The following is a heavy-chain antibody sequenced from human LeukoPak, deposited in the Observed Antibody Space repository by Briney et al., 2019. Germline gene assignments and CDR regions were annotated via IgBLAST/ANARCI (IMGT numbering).Heavy chain of an antibody. D-gene: IGHD4-23*01. CDR3: ARSDYGGNLDY. J-gene: IGHJ4*02. V-gene: IGHV4-30-2*02. CDR1: GGSISSGGYS. Sequence: SQTLSLTCAVSGGSISSGGYSWSWIRQPPGKGLEWIGYIYHSGSTYYNPSLKSRVTISVDTSKNQFSLKLSSVTAADTAVYYCARSDYGGNLDYWGQGTLVTVSS. CDR2: IYHSGST.